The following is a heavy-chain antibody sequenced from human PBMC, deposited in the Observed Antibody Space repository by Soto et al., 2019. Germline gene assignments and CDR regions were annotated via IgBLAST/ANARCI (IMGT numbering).Heavy chain of an antibody. CDR2: IYYSGST. CDR3: AREKGYYDSSGYYRYFDY. D-gene: IGHD3-22*01. CDR1: GGSISSGGYY. J-gene: IGHJ4*02. V-gene: IGHV4-31*03. Sequence: PSETLSLTCTVSGGSISSGGYYWSWIRQHPGKGLEWIGYIYYSGSTYYNPSLKSRVTISVDTSKNQFSLKLSSVTAADTAVYYCAREKGYYDSSGYYRYFDYWGQGTLVTVSS.